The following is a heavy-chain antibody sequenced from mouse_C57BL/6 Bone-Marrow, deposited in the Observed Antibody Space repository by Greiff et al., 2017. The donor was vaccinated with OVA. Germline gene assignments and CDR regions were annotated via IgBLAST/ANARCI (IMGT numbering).Heavy chain of an antibody. CDR3: AVINTVVGYYAMDY. CDR2: IYPGSGST. D-gene: IGHD1-1*01. Sequence: VQLQESGAELVKPGASVKMSCKASGYTFTSYWITWVKQRPGQGLEWIGDIYPGSGSTNYNEKFKSKATLTVDASSSTAYMQLISLTSEDSAVYYCAVINTVVGYYAMDYWGQGTSVTVSS. CDR1: GYTFTSYW. J-gene: IGHJ4*01. V-gene: IGHV1-55*01.